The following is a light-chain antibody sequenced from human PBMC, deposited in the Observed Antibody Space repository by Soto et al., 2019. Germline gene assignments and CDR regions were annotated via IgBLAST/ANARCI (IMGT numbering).Light chain of an antibody. CDR3: QQYHNWPPYT. V-gene: IGKV3-15*01. J-gene: IGKJ2*01. Sequence: EIVMTQSPATLSVSPGERATLSCRASQSVSTNLAWYQQKPGQAPRLLMYGASTRATGIPARFSGSGSGTEFTLTISILPSEDFAVYYCQQYHNWPPYTFGQGTKLEIK. CDR2: GAS. CDR1: QSVSTN.